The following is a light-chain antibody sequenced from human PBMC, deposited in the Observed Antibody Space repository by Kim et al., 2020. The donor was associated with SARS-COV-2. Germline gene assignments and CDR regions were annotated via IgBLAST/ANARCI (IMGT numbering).Light chain of an antibody. CDR1: RSNIGSNP. CDR2: SNS. Sequence: QSVLISCSGSRSNIGSNPVTWYQPVPGTPPKLLISSNSDRPSGVPDRFTASKSDTSAALAISGLQSEDETTYYCAAWDESLDGFLVFGGGTQLTVL. CDR3: AAWDESLDGFLV. J-gene: IGLJ2*01. V-gene: IGLV1-44*01.